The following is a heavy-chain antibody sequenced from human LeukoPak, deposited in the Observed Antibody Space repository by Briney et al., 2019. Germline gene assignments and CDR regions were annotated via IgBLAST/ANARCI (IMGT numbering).Heavy chain of an antibody. V-gene: IGHV1-69*05. D-gene: IGHD4-23*01. CDR2: IIPIFGTA. CDR3: ARDYGGNSHTIDYYFDY. J-gene: IGHJ4*02. CDR1: GGTFSSYA. Sequence: ASVKVSSKASGGTFSSYAISGVRQAPGQGLEWMGRIIPIFGTANYAQKFQGRVTITTDESTSTAYMELSSLRSEDTAVYYCARDYGGNSHTIDYYFDYWGQGTLVTVSS.